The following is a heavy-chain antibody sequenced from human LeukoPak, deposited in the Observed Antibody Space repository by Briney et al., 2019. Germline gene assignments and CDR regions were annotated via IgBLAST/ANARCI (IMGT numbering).Heavy chain of an antibody. V-gene: IGHV3-23*01. J-gene: IGHJ4*02. Sequence: GGSLRLSCAASGFTFSSYAMSWVRQAPGKGLEWVSAISGSGGSTYYADSVKGRFTISRDSSKNTLYLQMNSLRAEDTAVYYCAKGSIYCSGDSCYRGLFDYWGQGTLVTVSS. CDR1: GFTFSSYA. D-gene: IGHD2-15*01. CDR2: ISGSGGST. CDR3: AKGSIYCSGDSCYRGLFDY.